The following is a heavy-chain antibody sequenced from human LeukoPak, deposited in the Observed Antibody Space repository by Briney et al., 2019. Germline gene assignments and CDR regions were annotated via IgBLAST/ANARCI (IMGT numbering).Heavy chain of an antibody. CDR1: EFTFSYYA. V-gene: IGHV3-23*01. D-gene: IGHD4-17*01. J-gene: IGHJ6*02. CDR3: AKWGTYGDFGGGLDV. Sequence: PGRCLRLSCVASEFTFSYYAMSWVREAPGKGLEWVSAISGSGGSTYNADSVKGRFTISRDNSKTTLRLQMTSLRAEDTAVYYCAKWGTYGDFGGGLDVWGQGTTVTVS. CDR2: ISGSGGST.